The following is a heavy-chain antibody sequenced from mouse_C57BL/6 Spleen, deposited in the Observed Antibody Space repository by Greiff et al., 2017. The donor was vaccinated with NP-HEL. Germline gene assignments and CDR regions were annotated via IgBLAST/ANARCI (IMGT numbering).Heavy chain of an antibody. J-gene: IGHJ4*01. CDR3: ASCITTVVEGAMDY. Sequence: EVQLQHSGPELVKPGASVKISCKASGYSFTDYNMNWVKQSTGKSLEWIGVINPNYGTTSYNQKFKGKATLTVDQSSSTAYMQLNSLTSEDSAVYYCASCITTVVEGAMDYWGKGTSVTVSS. CDR1: GYSFTDYN. V-gene: IGHV1-39*01. CDR2: INPNYGTT. D-gene: IGHD1-1*01.